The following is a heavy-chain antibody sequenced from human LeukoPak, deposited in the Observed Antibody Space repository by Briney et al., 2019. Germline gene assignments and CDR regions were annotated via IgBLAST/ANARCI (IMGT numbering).Heavy chain of an antibody. J-gene: IGHJ5*02. V-gene: IGHV1-69*13. Sequence: GASVKVSCKASGYTFSSYAISWVRQAPGQGLEWMGGIIPIFGTANYAQKFQGRVTITADESTSTAYMELSSLRSEDTAVYYCARSENGDYGWFDPWGQGTLVTVSS. CDR1: GYTFSSYA. CDR2: IIPIFGTA. CDR3: ARSENGDYGWFDP. D-gene: IGHD4-17*01.